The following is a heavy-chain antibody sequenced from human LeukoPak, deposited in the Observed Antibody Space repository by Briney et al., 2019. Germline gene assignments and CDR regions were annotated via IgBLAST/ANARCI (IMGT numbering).Heavy chain of an antibody. CDR3: ARGSVAVNWFDP. D-gene: IGHD6-19*01. CDR1: GGTFSSYA. CDR2: IIPTFGTA. V-gene: IGHV1-69*13. Sequence: SVKVSCKASGGTFSSYAISWVRQAPGQGLEWMGGIIPTFGTANYAQKFQGRVTITADESTSTAYMELSSLRSEDTAVYYCARGSVAVNWFDPWGQGTLVTVSS. J-gene: IGHJ5*02.